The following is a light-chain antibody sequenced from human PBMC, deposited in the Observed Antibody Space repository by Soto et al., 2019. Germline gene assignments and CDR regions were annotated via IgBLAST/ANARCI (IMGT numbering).Light chain of an antibody. V-gene: IGLV6-57*03. CDR3: QSYDSSNQV. J-gene: IGLJ2*01. Sequence: NFMLTQPHSVSESPGKTVTISSTRSSGSFASNYVQWYQQRPGSAPTTVIYENNQTPSGVPDRFSGSIDSSSNSASLTISGLKTEDEADYYCQSYDSSNQVFGGGTKLTVL. CDR1: SGSFASNY. CDR2: ENN.